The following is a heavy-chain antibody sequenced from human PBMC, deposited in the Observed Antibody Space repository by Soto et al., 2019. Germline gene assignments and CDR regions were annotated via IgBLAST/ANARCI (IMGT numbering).Heavy chain of an antibody. CDR3: ARAYGGNPALFDP. CDR2: IYTGGST. V-gene: IGHV3-53*01. Sequence: PGGSLRLSCAASGFTVSRDYMSWVRQAPGKGLEWVSVIYTGGSTYYADSVKGRFTFSRDNSKNTLYLQMNSLRAEGTAVYYCARAYGGNPALFDPWGQGTLVTVSS. J-gene: IGHJ5*02. D-gene: IGHD4-17*01. CDR1: GFTVSRDY.